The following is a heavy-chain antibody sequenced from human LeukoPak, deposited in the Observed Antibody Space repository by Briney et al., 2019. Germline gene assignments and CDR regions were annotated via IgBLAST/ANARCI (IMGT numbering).Heavy chain of an antibody. D-gene: IGHD3-3*02. Sequence: GGSLRLSCAASGFTFSSYAMHWVRQAPGKGLEWVAVISYDGSNKYYADSVKGRFTISRDNSKNTLYLQMNSLRAEDTAVYYCARDISSYYMDVWGKGTTVTVSS. CDR2: ISYDGSNK. CDR1: GFTFSSYA. V-gene: IGHV3-30*04. CDR3: ARDISSYYMDV. J-gene: IGHJ6*03.